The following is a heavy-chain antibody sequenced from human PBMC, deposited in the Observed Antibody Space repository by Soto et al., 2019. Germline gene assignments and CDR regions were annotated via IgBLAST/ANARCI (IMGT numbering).Heavy chain of an antibody. V-gene: IGHV3-49*03. CDR1: GFTFGDYA. Sequence: GGSLRLSCTASGFTFGDYAMSWFRQAPGKGLEWVGFIRSKAYGGTTEYAASVKGRFTISRDDSKSIAYLQMNSLKTEDTAVYYCTRGMWELLGRLYYFDYWGQGTLVTVSS. CDR2: IRSKAYGGTT. J-gene: IGHJ4*02. CDR3: TRGMWELLGRLYYFDY. D-gene: IGHD1-26*01.